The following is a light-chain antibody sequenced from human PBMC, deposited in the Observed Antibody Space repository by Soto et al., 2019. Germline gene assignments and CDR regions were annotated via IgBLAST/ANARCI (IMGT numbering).Light chain of an antibody. J-gene: IGKJ1*01. CDR1: QSVSSNY. CDR2: GAS. CDR3: QQYGSSPWT. V-gene: IGKV3-20*01. Sequence: EIVLTQSPGTLSLSPGERATLSCRASQSVSSNYLAWYQQKPGQAPRPLIYGASSRATGIPDRFSGSGAVTDLTLTISRLESEDFAVYYCQQYGSSPWTFGQGTTVEIK.